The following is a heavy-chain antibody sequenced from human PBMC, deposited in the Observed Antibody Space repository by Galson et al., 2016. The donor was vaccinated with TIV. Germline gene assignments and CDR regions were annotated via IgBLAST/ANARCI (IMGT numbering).Heavy chain of an antibody. V-gene: IGHV4-4*08. CDR1: GASISADY. CDR2: VFIVDIT. J-gene: IGHJ5*02. Sequence: LSLTCAVSGASISADYWSWIRQPPGGRREGFEYVFIVDITNYNPPLKSRPTMSADTSKNHFSLRLTSVAAADTAVYYCARHWDTWGQGTLVTVSS. CDR3: ARHWDT.